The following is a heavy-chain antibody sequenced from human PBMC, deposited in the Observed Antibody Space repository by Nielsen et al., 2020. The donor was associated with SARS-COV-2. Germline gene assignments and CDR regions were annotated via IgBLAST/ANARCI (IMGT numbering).Heavy chain of an antibody. V-gene: IGHV7-4-1*02. CDR3: ARVSAPIVAQRAWGVEFDP. J-gene: IGHJ5*02. CDR1: GYTFTSYG. CDR2: INTNTGNP. D-gene: IGHD5-12*01. Sequence: ASVKVSCKASGYTFTSYGISWVRQAPGQGLEWMGWINTNTGNPTYAQGFTGRFVFSLDTSVSTAYLQISSLKAEDTAVYYCARVSAPIVAQRAWGVEFDPWGQGTLVTVSS.